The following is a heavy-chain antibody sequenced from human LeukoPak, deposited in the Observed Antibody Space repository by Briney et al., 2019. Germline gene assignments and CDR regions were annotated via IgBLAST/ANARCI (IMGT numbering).Heavy chain of an antibody. Sequence: ASVKVSCKASGYTFTGYYMHWVRQAPGQGLEWMGWINPNSGGTNYAQKFQGRVTMTRDTSISTAYMELSSLRSEDTAVYYCARAGSYCGGDCYLGDYWGQGTLVTASS. J-gene: IGHJ4*02. D-gene: IGHD2-21*01. CDR3: ARAGSYCGGDCYLGDY. CDR2: INPNSGGT. V-gene: IGHV1-2*02. CDR1: GYTFTGYY.